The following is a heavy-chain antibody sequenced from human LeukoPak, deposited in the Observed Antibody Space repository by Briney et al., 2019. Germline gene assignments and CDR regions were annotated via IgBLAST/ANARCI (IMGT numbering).Heavy chain of an antibody. J-gene: IGHJ4*02. CDR3: ARGRITMVRGAVDY. V-gene: IGHV4-34*01. CDR1: GGSFIGYY. CDR2: INHSGST. Sequence: SETLPLTCAVYGGSFIGYYWSWIRQPPGKGLEWIGEINHSGSTNYNPSLKSRVTISVDTSKNQFSLKLSSVTAADTAVYYCARGRITMVRGAVDYWGQGTLATVSS. D-gene: IGHD3-10*01.